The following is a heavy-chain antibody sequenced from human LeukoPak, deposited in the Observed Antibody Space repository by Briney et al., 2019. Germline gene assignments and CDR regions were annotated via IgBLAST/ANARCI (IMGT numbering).Heavy chain of an antibody. D-gene: IGHD5-18*01. V-gene: IGHV4-34*01. CDR1: GGSFSGYY. Sequence: SETLSLTCAVYGGSFSGYYWSWIRQPPRKGLEWIGEINHSGSTNYNPSLKSRVTISVDTSKNQFSLKLSSVTAADTAVYYCATSARISAFDIWGQGTMVTVSS. CDR3: ATSARISAFDI. J-gene: IGHJ3*02. CDR2: INHSGST.